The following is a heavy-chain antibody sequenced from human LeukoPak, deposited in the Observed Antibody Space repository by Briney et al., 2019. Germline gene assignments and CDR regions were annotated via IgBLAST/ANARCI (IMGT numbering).Heavy chain of an antibody. CDR1: GGSFSGYY. V-gene: IGHV4-34*01. D-gene: IGHD3-3*01. J-gene: IGHJ6*02. Sequence: PSETLSLTCAVYGGSFSGYYWSWIRQPPGKGLEWIGEINHSGSTNYNPSLKSRVTISVDTSKNQFSLKLSSVTAADTAVYYCARERPVLRFLEWQTYGMDVWGQGTTVTVSS. CDR2: INHSGST. CDR3: ARERPVLRFLEWQTYGMDV.